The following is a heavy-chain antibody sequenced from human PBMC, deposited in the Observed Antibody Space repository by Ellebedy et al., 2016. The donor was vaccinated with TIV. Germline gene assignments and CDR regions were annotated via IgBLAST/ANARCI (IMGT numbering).Heavy chain of an antibody. Sequence: GGSLRLXXAASGFTFSDYAIHWVRQAPGKGLEWVAVISYDGSNKYYADSVKGRFTISRDNSKNTMFLQMNSLRGEDTAVYYCARDEPWPASHAFDIWGQGTVVTVSS. J-gene: IGHJ3*02. CDR1: GFTFSDYA. V-gene: IGHV3-30*04. CDR3: ARDEPWPASHAFDI. D-gene: IGHD6-19*01. CDR2: ISYDGSNK.